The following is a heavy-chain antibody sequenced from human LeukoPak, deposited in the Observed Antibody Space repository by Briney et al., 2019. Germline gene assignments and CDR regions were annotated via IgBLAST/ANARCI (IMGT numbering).Heavy chain of an antibody. CDR3: ARDQTPYY. V-gene: IGHV3-7*01. Sequence: GGSLRLSCAASGLTLTNNWMTWVRQAPGKGLEWVANIKHDGSEKYYVDSVKGRFTISRDNAKNSLYLQMNSLRPEDTAVYYCARDQTPYYWGQGTLVTVSS. J-gene: IGHJ4*01. CDR2: IKHDGSEK. D-gene: IGHD3-16*01. CDR1: GLTLTNNW.